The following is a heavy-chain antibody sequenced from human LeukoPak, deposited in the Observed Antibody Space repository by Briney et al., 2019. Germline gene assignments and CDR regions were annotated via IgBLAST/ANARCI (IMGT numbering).Heavy chain of an antibody. D-gene: IGHD2-15*01. V-gene: IGHV3-7*01. J-gene: IGHJ5*02. CDR2: IKQVGSEK. Sequence: GGSLRLSCAPSGFTPSSYWMSWVRQAPGKGLEWVANIKQVGSEKYYVDSVKGRFTISRDNAKTSLYLQMNSLRAEDTAVYYCARVSEGIVVVVAATRDIGWWFDPWGQGTLVTVSS. CDR3: ARVSEGIVVVVAATRDIGWWFDP. CDR1: GFTPSSYW.